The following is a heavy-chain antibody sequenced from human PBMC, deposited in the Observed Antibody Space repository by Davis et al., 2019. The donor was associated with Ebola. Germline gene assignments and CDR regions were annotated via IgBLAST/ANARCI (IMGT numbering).Heavy chain of an antibody. CDR1: GFTLISYN. CDR3: ARDPDWDPSPSFDY. Sequence: GSLRLSCAASGFTLISYNMNWVRQSPGKGLEWIGQIYYSGTTKYNPSLRSRVTMSVDTPKNQVYLRLESVTAADTAVYFCARDPDWDPSPSFDYWGLGILVTVSS. J-gene: IGHJ4*02. CDR2: IYYSGTT. V-gene: IGHV4-59*01. D-gene: IGHD3-9*01.